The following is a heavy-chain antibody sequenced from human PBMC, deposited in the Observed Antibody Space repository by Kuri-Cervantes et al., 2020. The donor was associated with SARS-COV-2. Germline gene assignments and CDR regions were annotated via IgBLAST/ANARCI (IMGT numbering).Heavy chain of an antibody. J-gene: IGHJ4*02. CDR2: ISAYNGDT. CDR3: ARSVGRADY. V-gene: IGHV1-18*01. Sequence: ASVKVSCKASGYTFTSYGITWVRQAPGQGLEWMGWISAYNGDTSYAQKFQGRVTVTRDTSTSTAYMELRSLRPDDTAVYYCARSVGRADYWGQGTLVTVSS. D-gene: IGHD3-10*01. CDR1: GYTFTSYG.